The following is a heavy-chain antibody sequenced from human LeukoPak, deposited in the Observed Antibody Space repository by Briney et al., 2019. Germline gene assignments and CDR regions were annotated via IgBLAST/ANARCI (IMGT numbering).Heavy chain of an antibody. V-gene: IGHV4-34*01. CDR2: INHSGST. J-gene: IGHJ4*02. Sequence: PSETLSLTCAVYGGSFSGYYWSWIRQPPGKGLEWIGEINHSGSTNYNPSLRSRVTISVDTSKNQFSLKLSSVTAADTAVYYCARSRQLAYPFDYWGQGTLVIVSS. CDR3: ARSRQLAYPFDY. CDR1: GGSFSGYY. D-gene: IGHD6-6*01.